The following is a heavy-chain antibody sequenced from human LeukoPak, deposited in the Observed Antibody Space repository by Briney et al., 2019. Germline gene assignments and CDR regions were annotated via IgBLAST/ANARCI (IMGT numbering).Heavy chain of an antibody. J-gene: IGHJ4*02. CDR3: VRRDTGWNYFDY. D-gene: IGHD6-19*01. CDR2: IYYTGKN. Sequence: KPSETLSLTCAVSGGSINSHYWGWIRQPPGKGLQWIGDIYYTGKNNYNPSLKSRVTISLDTSKDHLSLSLTSVLAADTAIYYCVRRDTGWNYFDYWGQGILVTVSS. CDR1: GGSINSHY. V-gene: IGHV4-59*08.